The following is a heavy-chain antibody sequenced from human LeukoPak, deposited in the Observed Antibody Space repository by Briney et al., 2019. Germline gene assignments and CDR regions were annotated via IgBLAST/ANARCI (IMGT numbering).Heavy chain of an antibody. J-gene: IGHJ5*02. CDR1: GFTFSSYA. CDR3: APPLGFDP. CDR2: ISGTGGST. Sequence: GGSLRLSCAASGFTFSSYAMSWVRQAPGKGLEWVSAISGTGGSTYYADSVKGRSTISRDNSKDTLYLQMNSLRAEDTAVYYCAPPLGFDPWGQGTLVTVSS. V-gene: IGHV3-23*01.